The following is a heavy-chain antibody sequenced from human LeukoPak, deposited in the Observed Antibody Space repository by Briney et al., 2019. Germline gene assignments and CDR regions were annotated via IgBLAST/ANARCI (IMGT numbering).Heavy chain of an antibody. V-gene: IGHV3-53*01. D-gene: IGHD3-3*01. CDR1: GFTVSSNY. Sequence: GGSLRLSCAASGFTVSSNYMSWVRQAPGKGLEWVSVIYSGGSTYYADSVKGRFTISRDNSKNTLYLQMNSLRAEDTAVYYCALGAYYDFWSGPYYYYMDVWGKGTTVTVSS. CDR2: IYSGGST. J-gene: IGHJ6*03. CDR3: ALGAYYDFWSGPYYYYMDV.